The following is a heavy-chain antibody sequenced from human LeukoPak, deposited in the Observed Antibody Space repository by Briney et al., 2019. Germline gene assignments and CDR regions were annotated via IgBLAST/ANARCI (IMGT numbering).Heavy chain of an antibody. D-gene: IGHD2-2*01. J-gene: IGHJ6*03. CDR2: INPNSGDT. CDR1: GYSFTGYY. V-gene: IGHV1-2*02. CDR3: ARGDIVVVPAAIENYMDV. Sequence: ASVKVSFKASGYSFTGYYMHWVRQAPGQGLEWMGWINPNSGDTKYAQKFQGRVTMTRDTSISTAYMELSRLRSDDTAVYYCARGDIVVVPAAIENYMDVWGKGTTVTVSS.